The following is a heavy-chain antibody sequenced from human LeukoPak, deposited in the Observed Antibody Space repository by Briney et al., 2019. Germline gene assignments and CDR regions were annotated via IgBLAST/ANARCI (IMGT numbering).Heavy chain of an antibody. CDR1: GYTFTSYG. CDR2: ISAYNGNT. Sequence: GASVKVSCKASGYTFTSYGISWVRQAPGQGLEWMGWISAYNGNTNYAQKLQGRVTMTTDTSTSTAYMELRSLRSDDTAVYYCARGRGISWFGELFAGYFDYWGQGTLVTVSS. CDR3: ARGRGISWFGELFAGYFDY. J-gene: IGHJ4*02. V-gene: IGHV1-18*01. D-gene: IGHD3-10*01.